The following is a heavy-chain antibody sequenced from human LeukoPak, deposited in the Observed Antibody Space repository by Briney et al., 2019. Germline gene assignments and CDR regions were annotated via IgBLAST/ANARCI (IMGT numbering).Heavy chain of an antibody. V-gene: IGHV3-33*01. D-gene: IGHD4-17*01. J-gene: IGHJ3*02. CDR3: AREQYGSDDALDI. CDR1: GFTFSSYG. Sequence: GGSLRLSCAASGFTFSSYGMHWVRQAPGKGLEWVAVIWYDGSNKYYADSVKGRFTVSRDNSKNTMDLQMNSLRAEDAAVYYCAREQYGSDDALDIWGQGTMVTVSS. CDR2: IWYDGSNK.